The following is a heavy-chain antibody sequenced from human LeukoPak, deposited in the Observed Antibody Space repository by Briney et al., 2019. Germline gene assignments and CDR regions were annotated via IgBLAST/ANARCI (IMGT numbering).Heavy chain of an antibody. CDR1: GYTFTSYD. CDR2: MNPNSGNT. V-gene: IGHV1-8*03. CDR3: ARGTPSGSSWYSWAFDI. J-gene: IGHJ3*02. D-gene: IGHD6-13*01. Sequence: ASVRVSCTASGYTFTSYDINWVRRAPGQGLEWMGWMNPNSGNTGYAQTFQGRVTITRNTSISTAYMELSSLRSEDTAVYYCARGTPSGSSWYSWAFDIWGQGTMVTVSS.